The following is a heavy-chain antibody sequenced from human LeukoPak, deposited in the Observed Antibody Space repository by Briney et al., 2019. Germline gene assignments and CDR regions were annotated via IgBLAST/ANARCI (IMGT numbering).Heavy chain of an antibody. V-gene: IGHV3-30*02. CDR2: IRYDGSNK. D-gene: IGHD6-6*01. CDR3: AKDFEYSSFSPLPYFQH. CDR1: GFTFSSYG. J-gene: IGHJ1*01. Sequence: PGGSLRLSCAASGFTFSSYGMHWVRQAPGKGLEWVGFIRYDGSNKYYADSVKGRFTISRDNSKNTLYLQMNSLRAEDTAVYYCAKDFEYSSFSPLPYFQHWGQGTLVTVSS.